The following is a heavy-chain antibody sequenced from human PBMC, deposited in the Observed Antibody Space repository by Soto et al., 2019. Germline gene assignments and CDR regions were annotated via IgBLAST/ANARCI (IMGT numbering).Heavy chain of an antibody. J-gene: IGHJ6*02. CDR3: ARTRSFTLGFYYDGMDA. D-gene: IGHD6-6*01. Sequence: GESLKISCQGSGYSFASYWIGWVRQMPGKDLEWMGIIYPGDSDTRYSPSFQGQVTISADKSLGTAYLQWTSLKASDTALYYCARTRSFTLGFYYDGMDAWGQGTTVTVSS. V-gene: IGHV5-51*01. CDR2: IYPGDSDT. CDR1: GYSFASYW.